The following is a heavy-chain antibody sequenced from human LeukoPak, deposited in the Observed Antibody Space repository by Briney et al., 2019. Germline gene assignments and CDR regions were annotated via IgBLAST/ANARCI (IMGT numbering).Heavy chain of an antibody. J-gene: IGHJ5*02. CDR2: ISAYNGNT. Sequence: GASVKVSCKAPGYTFTSYGISWVRQAPGQGLEWMGWISAYNGNTNYAQKLQGRVTMTTDTSTSTAYMELRSLRSDDTAAYYCARVAYCGGDCYSAQIHSQYNWFDPWGQGTLVTVSS. V-gene: IGHV1-18*01. CDR3: ARVAYCGGDCYSAQIHSQYNWFDP. CDR1: GYTFTSYG. D-gene: IGHD2-21*02.